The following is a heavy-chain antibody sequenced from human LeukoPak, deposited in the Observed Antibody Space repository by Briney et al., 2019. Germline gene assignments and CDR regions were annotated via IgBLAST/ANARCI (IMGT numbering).Heavy chain of an antibody. D-gene: IGHD3-10*01. CDR3: ARDFYTNYYHSFGDDFDY. V-gene: IGHV3-74*01. Sequence: SGGSLRLSCAASGFIFTTNWMQWVRQAPGKGLVWVSRISPDGTVISYADSVEGRFTISRDNAKNTVYLQMNSLRVEDTAVYYCARDFYTNYYHSFGDDFDYWGQGTLVTVSS. CDR2: ISPDGTVI. J-gene: IGHJ4*02. CDR1: GFIFTTNW.